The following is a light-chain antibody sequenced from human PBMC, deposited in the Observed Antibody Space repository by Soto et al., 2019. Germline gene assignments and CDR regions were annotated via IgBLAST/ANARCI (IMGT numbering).Light chain of an antibody. J-gene: IGKJ5*01. V-gene: IGKV3-20*01. CDR1: QSVSSSY. CDR3: QQYRRSSIT. CDR2: GTS. Sequence: ENVLTQSPGTLSLSPGERATLSCRASQSVSSSYLAWYQQKPGQAPRLLIYGTSSRATGVPDRFSGSGSGTDFTLTITRLEPEDFAVYYCQQYRRSSITFGQGTRLEIK.